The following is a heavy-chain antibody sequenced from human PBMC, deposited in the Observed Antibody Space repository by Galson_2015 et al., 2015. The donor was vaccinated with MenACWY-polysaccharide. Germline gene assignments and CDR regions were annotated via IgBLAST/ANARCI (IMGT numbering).Heavy chain of an antibody. CDR2: IGGSATTT. Sequence: SLRLSCAASGFTFSNYAMSWVRQAPGKGLEWVSTIGGSATTTYYADSVKGRFTISRDNSKNTLYLQMNSLRAEDTAVYYCAKYGVAVAGSLKNHFDYWGQGTLVTVSS. D-gene: IGHD6-19*01. CDR3: AKYGVAVAGSLKNHFDY. V-gene: IGHV3-23*01. CDR1: GFTFSNYA. J-gene: IGHJ4*02.